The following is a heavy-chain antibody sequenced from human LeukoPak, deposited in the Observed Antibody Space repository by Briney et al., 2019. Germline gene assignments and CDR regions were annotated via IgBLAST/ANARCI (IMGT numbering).Heavy chain of an antibody. Sequence: ASVTVSCKASGYTFTAYYMHWVRQAPGQGLEWMGRINPNSGGTNYAQKFQDRVTMTRDTSITTAYIELSGLTPDDTAVYYCARVGPPDASGMDVWGQGTTVTVSS. CDR3: ARVGPPDASGMDV. J-gene: IGHJ6*02. CDR1: GYTFTAYY. D-gene: IGHD2-2*01. CDR2: INPNSGGT. V-gene: IGHV1-2*06.